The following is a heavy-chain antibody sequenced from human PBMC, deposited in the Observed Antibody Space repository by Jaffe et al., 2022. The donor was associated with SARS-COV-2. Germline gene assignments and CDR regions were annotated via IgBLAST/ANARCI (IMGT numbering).Heavy chain of an antibody. CDR3: AKDSYYYDSSGYDY. V-gene: IGHV3-30*18. CDR2: ISYDGSNK. Sequence: QVQLVESGGGVVQPGRSLRLSCAASGFTFSSYGMHWVRQAPGKGLEWVAVISYDGSNKYYADSVKGRFTISRDNSKNTLYLQMNSLRAEDTAVYYCAKDSYYYDSSGYDYWGQGTLVTVSS. CDR1: GFTFSSYG. J-gene: IGHJ4*02. D-gene: IGHD3-22*01.